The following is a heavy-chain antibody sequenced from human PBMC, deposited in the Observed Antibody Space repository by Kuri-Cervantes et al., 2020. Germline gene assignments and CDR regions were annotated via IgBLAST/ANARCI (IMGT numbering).Heavy chain of an antibody. Sequence: ASVKVSCKASGYTFTGYYIHWVRQAPGQGLEWMGWIHPNSGDTNYAQKFQGRVTLTTDTSITTAYMEVSRLTFDDTAVYYCAKERTTLFDYWGQGTLVTVSS. J-gene: IGHJ4*02. D-gene: IGHD1-7*01. CDR1: GYTFTGYY. V-gene: IGHV1-2*02. CDR2: IHPNSGDT. CDR3: AKERTTLFDY.